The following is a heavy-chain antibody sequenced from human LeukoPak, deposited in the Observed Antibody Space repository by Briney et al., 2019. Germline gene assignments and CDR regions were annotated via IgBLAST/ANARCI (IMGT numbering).Heavy chain of an antibody. V-gene: IGHV4-4*02. D-gene: IGHD3-22*01. CDR1: GGSISSSNW. CDR3: ARDLSSYYDSSGVFDY. J-gene: IGHJ4*02. CDR2: IYHSGST. Sequence: PSGTLSLTCAVSGGSISSSNWWSWARPPPGKGLEWIGEIYHSGSTNYNPSLKSRVTISVDKSKNQFSLKLSSVTAADTAVYYCARDLSSYYDSSGVFDYWGQGTLVTVSS.